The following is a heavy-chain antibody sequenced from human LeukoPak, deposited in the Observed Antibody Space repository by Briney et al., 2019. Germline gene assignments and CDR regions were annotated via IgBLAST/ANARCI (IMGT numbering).Heavy chain of an antibody. CDR1: GFTFSDYY. V-gene: IGHV3-11*01. CDR2: ISSSGSTI. D-gene: IGHD3-22*01. J-gene: IGHJ5*02. Sequence: GGSLRLSCAASGFTFSDYYMSWTRQAPGKGLEWVSYISSSGSTIYYADSVKGRFTISRDNAKNSLYLQMNSLRAEDTAVYYCAREPKVVITTVWFDPWGQGTLVTVSS. CDR3: AREPKVVITTVWFDP.